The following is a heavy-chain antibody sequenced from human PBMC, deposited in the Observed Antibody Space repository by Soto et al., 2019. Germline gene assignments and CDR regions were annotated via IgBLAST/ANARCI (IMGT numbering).Heavy chain of an antibody. CDR3: AKHPIFGVVTPYFAH. D-gene: IGHD3-3*01. V-gene: IGHV3-23*01. J-gene: IGHJ4*02. Sequence: EVQLLESGGSLAQPGGSLRLSCSASGFTFSGYAMSWVRQAPRKGLEWVSGIGGGGHDTRYGDSVKGRFTISRDNSKNTLYLEMNRLTAEDTAVYYCAKHPIFGVVTPYFAHWGRGMLVTVSS. CDR2: IGGGGHDT. CDR1: GFTFSGYA.